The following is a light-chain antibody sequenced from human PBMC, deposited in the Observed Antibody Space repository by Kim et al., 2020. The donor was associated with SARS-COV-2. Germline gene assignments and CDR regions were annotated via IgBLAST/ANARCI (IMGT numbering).Light chain of an antibody. J-gene: IGKJ2*01. V-gene: IGKV1-39*01. Sequence: DIQMTQSPSSLSASVGDRVTITCRASRSISTSLHWYQHIPGKAPKFLIYAVSSLQSGVPSRFSGSGSGTDFTLTINSLQPEDFATYYCQQTYSVPNTFGKGTKLEI. CDR2: AVS. CDR1: RSISTS. CDR3: QQTYSVPNT.